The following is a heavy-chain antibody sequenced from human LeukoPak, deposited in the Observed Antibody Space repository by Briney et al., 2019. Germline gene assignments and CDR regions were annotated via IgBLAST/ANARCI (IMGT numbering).Heavy chain of an antibody. V-gene: IGHV3-33*01. Sequence: GGSLRLSCAASGFTFSSYGMHWVRQAPGKGLEWVAVIWYDGSNKYYADSVKGRFTISRDNSKNTLSLQLTSLRAEDTGIYFCARDGGHPLTSYYRAYWGQGTLVTVSS. J-gene: IGHJ4*02. CDR1: GFTFSSYG. CDR2: IWYDGSNK. CDR3: ARDGGHPLTSYYRAY. D-gene: IGHD4-4*01.